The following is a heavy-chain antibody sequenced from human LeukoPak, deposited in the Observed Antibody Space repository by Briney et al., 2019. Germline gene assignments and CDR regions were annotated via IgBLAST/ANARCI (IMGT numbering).Heavy chain of an antibody. V-gene: IGHV3-74*01. J-gene: IGHJ4*02. CDR3: ARGVTVTTDQVDY. D-gene: IGHD4-17*01. Sequence: PGGSLRLSCAASGFTFSSYWMHWVRQAPGKGLVWVSRINTDGSSTSYADSVKGRFTISRDNAKNTLYLQMNSLRAEDTAVYYCARGVTVTTDQVDYWGQGTLVTVSS. CDR2: INTDGSST. CDR1: GFTFSSYW.